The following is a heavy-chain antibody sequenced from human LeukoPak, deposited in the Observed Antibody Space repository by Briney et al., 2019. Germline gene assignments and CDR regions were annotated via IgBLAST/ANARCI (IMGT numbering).Heavy chain of an antibody. CDR1: GFTFSTSW. J-gene: IGHJ4*02. V-gene: IGHV3-7*01. Sequence: GGSLRLSCAASGFTFSTSWMNWVRQAPGKGLEWVASINPDGSEKYSVDSVKGRFTISRDNAKNPLYLQMNNLRAEDTAVYYCARDRGYSSFDYWGQGTLVTVSS. CDR3: ARDRGYSSFDY. CDR2: INPDGSEK. D-gene: IGHD6-19*01.